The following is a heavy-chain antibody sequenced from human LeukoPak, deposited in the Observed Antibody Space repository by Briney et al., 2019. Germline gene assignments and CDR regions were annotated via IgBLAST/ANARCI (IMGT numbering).Heavy chain of an antibody. CDR2: TYYRSKWYN. CDR3: VRDWDYSGKGDCFDP. V-gene: IGHV6-1*01. CDR1: GDSVSINSAA. J-gene: IGHJ5*02. Sequence: SQTLSLTCAISGDSVSINSAAWNWIRQSPSRGLEWLGRTYYRSKWYNDYAVSVKSRITINPDTSKNQFSLQLNSVTPEDTAVYYCVRDWDYSGKGDCFDPWGQGTLVTVSS. D-gene: IGHD4-23*01.